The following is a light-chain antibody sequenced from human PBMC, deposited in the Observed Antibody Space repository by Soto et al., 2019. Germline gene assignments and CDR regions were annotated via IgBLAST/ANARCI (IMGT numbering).Light chain of an antibody. J-gene: IGLJ2*01. V-gene: IGLV1-47*02. CDR2: SNN. Sequence: QSVLTQPPSASGTPGQRVFISCSGSSSNIGGTNYAYWYQQLPGAAPKLLMHSNNLRPSGVPERISGSKSGTSASLAISGLRSEDEAVYYCASWDDRLGAVIFGGGTKLIVL. CDR1: SSNIGGTNY. CDR3: ASWDDRLGAVI.